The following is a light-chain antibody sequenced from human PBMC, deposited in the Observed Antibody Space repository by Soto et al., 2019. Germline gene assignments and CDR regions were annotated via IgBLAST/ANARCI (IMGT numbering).Light chain of an antibody. Sequence: EIVLTQSPGTLSLSPGERATLSCRASQSVISSYLAWYQQKPGQAPRLLIYGASSRATGIPDRLSGSGSGTDFTLTISRLEPEYFAVYYCQQYGSSLTWTFGQGTKVEIK. CDR2: GAS. J-gene: IGKJ1*01. V-gene: IGKV3-20*01. CDR1: QSVISSY. CDR3: QQYGSSLTWT.